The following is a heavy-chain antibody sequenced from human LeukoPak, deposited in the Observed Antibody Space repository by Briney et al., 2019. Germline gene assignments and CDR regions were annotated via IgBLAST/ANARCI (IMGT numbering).Heavy chain of an antibody. J-gene: IGHJ4*02. Sequence: ASVKVSCKASGYTFSGYYMHWVRQAPGQGLEWLGWINPHSGDTNYAQKFQGRVTMTRDTSISTAYLELSRLRSDDTAVFYCARGDSSPYYYFDYWGQGTLVTVSS. D-gene: IGHD3-22*01. CDR3: ARGDSSPYYYFDY. CDR1: GYTFSGYY. CDR2: INPHSGDT. V-gene: IGHV1-2*02.